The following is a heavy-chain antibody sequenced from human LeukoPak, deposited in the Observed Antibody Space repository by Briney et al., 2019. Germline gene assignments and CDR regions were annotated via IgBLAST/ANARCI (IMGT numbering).Heavy chain of an antibody. Sequence: ASAKVSCKASGYTFTSYDINWVRQATGQGLEWMGWMNPNSGNTGYAQKFQGRVTITRNTSISTAYMELSSLRSEDTAVYYCARCGIAAAGSFDYWGQGTLVTVSS. CDR2: MNPNSGNT. D-gene: IGHD6-13*01. J-gene: IGHJ4*02. CDR1: GYTFTSYD. CDR3: ARCGIAAAGSFDY. V-gene: IGHV1-8*03.